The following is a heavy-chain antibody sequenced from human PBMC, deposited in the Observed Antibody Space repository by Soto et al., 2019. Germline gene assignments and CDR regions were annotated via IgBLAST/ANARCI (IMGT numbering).Heavy chain of an antibody. J-gene: IGHJ5*02. V-gene: IGHV4-30-4*01. CDR1: GGSISSGDYY. CDR3: ARLAYCGGDCFTRFDP. Sequence: SETLSLTCTVSGGSISSGDYYWSWIRQPPGKGLEWIGYIYYSGSTYYNPSLKSRVTISVDTSKNQFSLKLSSVTAADTAVYYCARLAYCGGDCFTRFDPWGQGTLVTVSS. D-gene: IGHD2-21*02. CDR2: IYYSGST.